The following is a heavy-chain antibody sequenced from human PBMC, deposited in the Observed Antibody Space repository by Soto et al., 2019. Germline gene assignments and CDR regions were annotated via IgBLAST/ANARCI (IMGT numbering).Heavy chain of an antibody. D-gene: IGHD1-1*01. V-gene: IGHV3-23*01. J-gene: IGHJ6*04. CDR1: GFTFSTYA. Sequence: EVQLLESGGGLVQPGGSLRLSCAASGFTFSTYAMNWVRQAPGNGLEWVSAVCGSGGSIHYADCVKGRFTISRDNPKNTLYLQMNSLRDEDPAVYHCVKGYWKGDVWGKGTTVTVSS. CDR2: VCGSGGSI. CDR3: VKGYWKGDV.